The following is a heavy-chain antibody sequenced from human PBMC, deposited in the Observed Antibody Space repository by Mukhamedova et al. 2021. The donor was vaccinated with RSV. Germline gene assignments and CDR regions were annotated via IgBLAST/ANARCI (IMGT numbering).Heavy chain of an antibody. Sequence: NPSLKSRVTISVDTSKNRFSLKLSSVTAADTAVYYCASTNKRGYDSLYPGYWGQGTLVTVSS. V-gene: IGHV4-30-2*04. J-gene: IGHJ4*02. D-gene: IGHD5-12*01. CDR3: ASTNKRGYDSLYPGY.